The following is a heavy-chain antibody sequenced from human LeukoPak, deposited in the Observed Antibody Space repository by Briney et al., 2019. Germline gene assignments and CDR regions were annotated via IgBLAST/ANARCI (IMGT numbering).Heavy chain of an antibody. Sequence: PGGSLRLSCAASGFTFSSYSMNWVRQAPGKGLEWVSSISSGSSYIYYADSVKGRFTISRDNAKNSLYLQMNSLRAEDTAVYYCARDWGYYDSSGYYYPYYFDYWGQGTLVTVSS. J-gene: IGHJ4*02. CDR2: ISSGSSYI. CDR3: ARDWGYYDSSGYYYPYYFDY. D-gene: IGHD3-22*01. CDR1: GFTFSSYS. V-gene: IGHV3-21*01.